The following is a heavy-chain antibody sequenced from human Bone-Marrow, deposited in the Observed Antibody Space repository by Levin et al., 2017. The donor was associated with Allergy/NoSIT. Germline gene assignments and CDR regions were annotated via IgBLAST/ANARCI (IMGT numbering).Heavy chain of an antibody. CDR1: GYTFTSYY. D-gene: IGHD6-6*01. CDR3: ARASKSIAARQGAFDI. Sequence: ASVKVSCKASGYTFTSYYMHWVRQAPGQGLEWMGIINPSGGSTSYAQKFQGRVTMTRDTSTSTVYMELSSLRSEDTAVYYCARASKSIAARQGAFDIWGQGTMVTVSS. J-gene: IGHJ3*02. CDR2: INPSGGST. V-gene: IGHV1-46*01.